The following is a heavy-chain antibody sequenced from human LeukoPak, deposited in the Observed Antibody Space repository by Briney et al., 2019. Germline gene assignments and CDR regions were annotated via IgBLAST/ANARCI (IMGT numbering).Heavy chain of an antibody. CDR1: GFTFSSYG. J-gene: IGHJ4*02. Sequence: PGGSLRLSCAASGFTFSSYGMSWVRQAPGKGLEWVSSISSSSSYIYYADSVKGRFTISRDNAKNSLYLQMNSLRAEDTAVYYCEVTTGAGALSDDYWGQGTLVTVSS. V-gene: IGHV3-21*01. CDR2: ISSSSSYI. CDR3: EVTTGAGALSDDY. D-gene: IGHD4-17*01.